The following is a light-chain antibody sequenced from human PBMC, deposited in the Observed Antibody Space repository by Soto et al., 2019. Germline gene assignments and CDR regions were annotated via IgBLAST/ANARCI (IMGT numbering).Light chain of an antibody. V-gene: IGLV2-8*01. CDR1: SSDVGGYNY. Sequence: QSRLTQPPSASFSPGQSVAISCTGTSSDVGGYNYVSWYQQHPGKAPKRMIYEVNKRPSGVPDRFSGSKSGNTASLTVSGLQAEDEADYYCSSYAGSSNVFGTGTKVTVL. CDR3: SSYAGSSNV. CDR2: EVN. J-gene: IGLJ1*01.